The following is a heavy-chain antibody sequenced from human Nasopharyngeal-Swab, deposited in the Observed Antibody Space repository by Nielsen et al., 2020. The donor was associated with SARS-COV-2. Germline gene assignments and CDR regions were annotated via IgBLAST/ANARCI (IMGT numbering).Heavy chain of an antibody. CDR2: ITWDGDST. Sequence: GESLKISCSASGFTFDDFTMHWVRQAPGKGLVWVSLITWDGDSTSYGDSVKGRFTMSRDNTENSLYLEMNSLRTEDTALYYCAKAGGTTVAFDSWGQGTLVTVSS. D-gene: IGHD4-23*01. V-gene: IGHV3-43*01. CDR3: AKAGGTTVAFDS. J-gene: IGHJ4*02. CDR1: GFTFDDFT.